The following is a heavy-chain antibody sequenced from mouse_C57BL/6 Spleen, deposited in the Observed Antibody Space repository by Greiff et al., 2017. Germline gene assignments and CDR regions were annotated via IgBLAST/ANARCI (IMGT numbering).Heavy chain of an antibody. J-gene: IGHJ3*01. V-gene: IGHV2-9-1*01. CDR3: ARNYYGSSHVGFAY. D-gene: IGHD1-1*01. Sequence: VQLVESGPGLVAPSQSLSITCTVSGFSLTSYAISWVRQPPGKGLEWLGVIWTGGGTNYNSALKYRLSISKDNSKSQVFLKMNSLQTDDTARYYCARNYYGSSHVGFAYWGQGTLVTVSA. CDR1: GFSLTSYA. CDR2: IWTGGGT.